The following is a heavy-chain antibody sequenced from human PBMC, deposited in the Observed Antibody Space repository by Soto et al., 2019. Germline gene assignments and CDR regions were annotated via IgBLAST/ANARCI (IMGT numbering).Heavy chain of an antibody. CDR3: ARLLSNNWFDP. Sequence: SETLSLTCIVSGASINSYYWSWIRQPPGKGLEWIGVVYYTGSPNYNPSLKSRVTISVDTSKNQFSLKLNSVTAADTAVYYCARLLSNNWFDPWGQGTLVTVS. CDR1: GASINSYY. J-gene: IGHJ5*02. V-gene: IGHV4-59*08. CDR2: VYYTGSP.